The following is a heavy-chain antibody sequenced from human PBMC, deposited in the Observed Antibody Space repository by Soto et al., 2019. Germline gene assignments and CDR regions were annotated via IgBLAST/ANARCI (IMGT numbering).Heavy chain of an antibody. CDR3: ARGLSSGRNNWFDP. J-gene: IGHJ5*02. Sequence: SQTLSLTCGISGDSVSSNSAALDWIRQSPSRDLEWLGRTYYRSKWYNDYAVSVKSRITINPDTSKNQFSLQLNSVTPEDTAVYYCARGLSSGRNNWFDPWGQGTQVTVSS. CDR1: GDSVSSNSAA. D-gene: IGHD6-19*01. V-gene: IGHV6-1*01. CDR2: TYYRSKWYN.